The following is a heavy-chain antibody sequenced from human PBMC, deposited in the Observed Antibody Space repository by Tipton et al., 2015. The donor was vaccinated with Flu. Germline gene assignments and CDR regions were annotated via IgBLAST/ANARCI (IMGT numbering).Heavy chain of an antibody. D-gene: IGHD2-2*01. Sequence: TLSLTCTVSGDSISSGSYYWSWIRQPTGKGLESIGRVYTNGNTNYNPSLKSRVTISVDTSKNQFSLKLNSVTAADTALYYCARDRTSSPRVFDMWGQGTMVTVSS. J-gene: IGHJ3*02. V-gene: IGHV4-61*02. CDR3: ARDRTSSPRVFDM. CDR1: GDSISSGSYY. CDR2: VYTNGNT.